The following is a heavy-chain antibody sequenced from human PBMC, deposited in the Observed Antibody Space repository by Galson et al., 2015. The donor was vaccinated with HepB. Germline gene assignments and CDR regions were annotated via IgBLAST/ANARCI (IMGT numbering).Heavy chain of an antibody. CDR2: IYTSGST. Sequence: SETLSLTCTVSGGSITYYYWSWIRQPAGKGLEWIGRIYTSGSTNYNPSLKSRVTMSVDTSKNQFSLKLSSVTAADTAVYYCARVTASHYGSEPRTTFDLWGRGTLITVSS. V-gene: IGHV4-4*07. CDR3: ARVTASHYGSEPRTTFDL. CDR1: GGSITYYY. D-gene: IGHD3-10*01. J-gene: IGHJ2*01.